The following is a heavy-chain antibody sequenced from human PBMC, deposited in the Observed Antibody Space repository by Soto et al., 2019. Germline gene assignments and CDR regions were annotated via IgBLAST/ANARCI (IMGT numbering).Heavy chain of an antibody. J-gene: IGHJ6*02. CDR1: GYTLSTYA. CDR2: LNGGTGQT. D-gene: IGHD1-1*01. V-gene: IGHV1-3*01. Sequence: GASVKVSCKASGYTLSTYAMHWVRQAPGQSLEWMGWLNGGTGQTRYSQKFQDRVIITRDTSASTGYMELSSLTSEDTAVYYCARGKGMEENYFYYGLDIWGQGTTVTVSS. CDR3: ARGKGMEENYFYYGLDI.